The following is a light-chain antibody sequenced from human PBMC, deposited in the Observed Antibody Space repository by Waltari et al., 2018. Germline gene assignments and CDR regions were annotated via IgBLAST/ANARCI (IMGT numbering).Light chain of an antibody. CDR2: GAS. Sequence: CRASQSGCRTLAWYQTRPGHAPRLLMYGASSRAANIPDRFAGSGSGTDFSLTINRLEPEDFAVYYCQHYLRLPVSFGQGTKVEIK. CDR3: QHYLRLPVS. V-gene: IGKV3-20*01. CDR1: QSGCRT. J-gene: IGKJ1*01.